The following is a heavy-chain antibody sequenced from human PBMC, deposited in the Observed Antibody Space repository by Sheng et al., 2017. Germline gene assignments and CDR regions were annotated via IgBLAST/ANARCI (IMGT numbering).Heavy chain of an antibody. CDR2: ISAYNGNT. CDR3: ARDSFTYYDFWSGYSSFDY. D-gene: IGHD3-3*01. J-gene: IGHJ4*02. Sequence: QVQLVQSGAEVKKPGASVKVSCKASGYTFTSYGISWVRQAPGQGLEWMGWISAYNGNTNYAQKLQGRVTMTTDTSTSTAYMELRSLRSDDTAVYYCARDSFTYYDFWSGYSSFDYWGQGTLVTVSS. V-gene: IGHV1-18*01. CDR1: GYTFTSYG.